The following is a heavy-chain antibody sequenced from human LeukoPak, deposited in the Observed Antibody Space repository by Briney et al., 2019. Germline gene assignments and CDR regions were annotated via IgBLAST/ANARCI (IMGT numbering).Heavy chain of an antibody. D-gene: IGHD6-13*01. CDR1: GGSFSGYY. CDR3: ARGLKEQLVPRDWFDP. V-gene: IGHV4-34*01. J-gene: IGHJ5*02. Sequence: SETLSLTCAVYGGSFSGYYWSWIRQPPGKGLEWIAEINHSGNTNYNPSLKGRVTISVDTSKKQFSLKLSSVTAADTGVYYCARGLKEQLVPRDWFDPWGQGTLVTVSS. CDR2: INHSGNT.